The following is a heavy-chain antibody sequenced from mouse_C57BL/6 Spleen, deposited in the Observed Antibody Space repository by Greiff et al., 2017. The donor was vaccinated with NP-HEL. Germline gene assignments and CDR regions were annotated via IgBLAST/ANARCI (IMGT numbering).Heavy chain of an antibody. CDR2: ISSGSSTI. D-gene: IGHD4-1*02. J-gene: IGHJ1*03. V-gene: IGHV5-17*01. CDR3: ARDPPTGRGWYFDV. Sequence: EVKLMESGGGLVKPGGSLKLSCAASGFTFSDYGMHWVRQAPEKGLEWVAYISSGSSTIYYADTVKGRFTISRDNAKNTLFLQMTSLRSEDTAMYYCARDPPTGRGWYFDVWGTGTTVTVSS. CDR1: GFTFSDYG.